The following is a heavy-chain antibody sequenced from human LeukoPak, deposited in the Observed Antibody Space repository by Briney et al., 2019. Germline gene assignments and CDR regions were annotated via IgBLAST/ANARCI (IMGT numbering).Heavy chain of an antibody. CDR3: GRVYSSSWYYFDY. D-gene: IGHD6-13*01. CDR2: IYHSGST. V-gene: IGHV4-30-2*01. J-gene: IGHJ4*02. CDR1: GGXXXSGXXS. Sequence: GGXXXSGXXSWSWIRQPPGKAXXWIGFIYHSGSTYYNPSLKSRVTISVDRSKNQFSLKLSSVTAADTAVYYCGRVYSSSWYYFDYWGQGTLVTVSS.